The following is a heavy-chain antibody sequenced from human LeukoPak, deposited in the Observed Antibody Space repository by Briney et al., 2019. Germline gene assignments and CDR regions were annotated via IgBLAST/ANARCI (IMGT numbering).Heavy chain of an antibody. CDR1: GFTFSRYA. CDR2: IADDGSKK. V-gene: IGHV3-30-3*01. CDR3: ARDPVYDSSGYLYYYYGMDV. D-gene: IGHD3-22*01. Sequence: PGRSLRLSCAASGFTFSRYAMHWVRQAPGKGLEWVAVIADDGSKKHYADSVKGRFTISRDNSKNTLYLQMNSLRAEDTAVYYCARDPVYDSSGYLYYYYGMDVWGRGTTVTVSS. J-gene: IGHJ6*02.